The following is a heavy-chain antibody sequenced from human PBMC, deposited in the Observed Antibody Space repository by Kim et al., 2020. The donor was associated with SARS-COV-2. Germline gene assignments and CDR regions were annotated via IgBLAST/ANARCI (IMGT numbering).Heavy chain of an antibody. CDR3: VRDDRLGTWNPALDS. CDR1: GFTFSDYG. J-gene: IGHJ5*01. CDR2: ISNDDGGI. V-gene: IGHV3-48*01. D-gene: IGHD1-1*01. Sequence: GGSLRLSCVAFGFTFSDYGMNWVRQAPGKGLEWLSSISNDDGGIYYADSVRGRFTVSRDDAKNSLYLQMNSLTADDTAVYYCVRDDRLGTWNPALDSWG.